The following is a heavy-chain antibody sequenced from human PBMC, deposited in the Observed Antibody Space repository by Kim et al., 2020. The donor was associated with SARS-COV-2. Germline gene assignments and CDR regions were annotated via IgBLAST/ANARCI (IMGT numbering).Heavy chain of an antibody. Sequence: GGSLRLSCAASGFTVSSNYMTWVRQAPGKGLEWVSAIYTGGRTTYADSAKGRFTTFRDNSKNTLHLQMNSQRAADAAVDYCCRAHVVVAAAPSAHFVHWG. D-gene: IGHD2-15*01. CDR3: CRAHVVVAAAPSAHFVH. J-gene: IGHJ1*01. CDR2: IYTGGRT. V-gene: IGHV3-53*01. CDR1: GFTVSSNY.